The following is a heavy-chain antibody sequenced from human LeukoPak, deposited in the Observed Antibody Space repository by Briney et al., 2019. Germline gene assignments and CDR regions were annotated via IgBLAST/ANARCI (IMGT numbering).Heavy chain of an antibody. CDR1: GFTFGDYT. J-gene: IGHJ4*02. Sequence: GGSLRLSCIPSGFTFGDYTMSWVRQAPGKGLEWVAFIRYDGSNKYYADSVKGRFTISRDNSKNTLYLQMNSLRAEDTAVYYCAKELDPFGDYDSSGYFSYFDYWGQGTLVTVSS. V-gene: IGHV3-30*02. CDR2: IRYDGSNK. CDR3: AKELDPFGDYDSSGYFSYFDY. D-gene: IGHD3-22*01.